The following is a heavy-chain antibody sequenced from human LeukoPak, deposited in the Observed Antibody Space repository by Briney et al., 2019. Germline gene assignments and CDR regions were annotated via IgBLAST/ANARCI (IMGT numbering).Heavy chain of an antibody. V-gene: IGHV1-18*04. CDR2: ISAYNGNT. J-gene: IGHJ4*02. Sequence: GASVKVSCKASGYTFTSYGISWVRQAPGQGLGWMGWISAYNGNTNYAQKLQGRVTMTTDTSTSTAYMELRSLRSDDTAVYYCARDTPLYSSGWYYFDYWGQGTLVTVSS. D-gene: IGHD6-19*01. CDR1: GYTFTSYG. CDR3: ARDTPLYSSGWYYFDY.